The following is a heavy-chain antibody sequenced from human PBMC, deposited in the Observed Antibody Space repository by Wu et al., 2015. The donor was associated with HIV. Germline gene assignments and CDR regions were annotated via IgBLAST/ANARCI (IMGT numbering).Heavy chain of an antibody. CDR2: IIPIYGTA. CDR1: GGTFSTYA. D-gene: IGHD5-18*01. J-gene: IGHJ6*03. V-gene: IGHV1-69*12. CDR3: ATQPRGQCYMDV. Sequence: QVQLVQSGAEVKKPGSSVKVSCKASGGTFSTYAISWVRQAPGQGLEWMGGIIPIYGTANYAQKFQGRVTITADESTKKAYMELSSLRSEDTAVYYCATQPRGQCYMDVVGQRDHGHRLL.